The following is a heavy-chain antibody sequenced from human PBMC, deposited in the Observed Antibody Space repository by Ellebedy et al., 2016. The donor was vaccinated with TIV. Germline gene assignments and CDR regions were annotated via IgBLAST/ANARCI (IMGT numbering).Heavy chain of an antibody. D-gene: IGHD2-8*02. CDR3: AAVQYWEAVFDM. J-gene: IGHJ3*02. CDR2: INHDGSYI. Sequence: PGGSLRLSCAASGFTFTTYGINWVLQAPGKGLEWVSSINHDGSYISYADSVRGRFTISRDNAKNTLYLQMNSLRAEDTAVYYCAAVQYWEAVFDMWGQGTMVTVSS. CDR1: GFTFTTYG. V-gene: IGHV3-21*01.